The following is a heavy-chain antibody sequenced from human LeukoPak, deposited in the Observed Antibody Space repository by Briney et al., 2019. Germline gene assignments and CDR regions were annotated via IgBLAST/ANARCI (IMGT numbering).Heavy chain of an antibody. CDR1: GYTFTDYY. Sequence: GASVKVSCKASGYTFTDYYMHWVRQAPGQGLEWMGWINPNSGGTNYVQKFQGRVTMTRDTSISTAYMEVSRLRSDDTAVYYCAKEAGDNAFDICGQGTMVTVSS. CDR3: AKEAGDNAFDI. J-gene: IGHJ3*02. CDR2: INPNSGGT. D-gene: IGHD2-21*01. V-gene: IGHV1-2*02.